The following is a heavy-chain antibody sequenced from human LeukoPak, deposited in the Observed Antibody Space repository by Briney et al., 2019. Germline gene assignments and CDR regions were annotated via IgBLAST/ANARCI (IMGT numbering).Heavy chain of an antibody. CDR3: ARDRFPYYYDSSGYYYFDY. Sequence: SVQVSCQASGGTFSHYAISWVRQAPGEGREWMGRIIPIFDTAKYAQKFQGRVTITTDESTSTAYMELSSLRSEDTAVYYCARDRFPYYYDSSGYYYFDYWGQGTLVTVSS. CDR1: GGTFSHYA. V-gene: IGHV1-69*05. D-gene: IGHD3-22*01. J-gene: IGHJ4*02. CDR2: IIPIFDTA.